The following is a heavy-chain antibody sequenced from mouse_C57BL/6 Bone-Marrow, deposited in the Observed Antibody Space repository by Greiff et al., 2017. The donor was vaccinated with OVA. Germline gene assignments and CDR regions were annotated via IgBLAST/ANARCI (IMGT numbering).Heavy chain of an antibody. CDR1: GYAFSSSW. CDR2: IYPGVGDT. V-gene: IGHV1-82*01. CDR3: ARRAYYSNYVWFAY. Sequence: VQLQQSGPELVKPGASVKISCKASGYAFSSSWMNWVKQRPGKGLEWIGRIYPGVGDTNYNGKFKGKATLTADKSSSTAYMQLSSLTSEDSAVYFCARRAYYSNYVWFAYWGQGTLVTVSA. D-gene: IGHD2-5*01. J-gene: IGHJ3*01.